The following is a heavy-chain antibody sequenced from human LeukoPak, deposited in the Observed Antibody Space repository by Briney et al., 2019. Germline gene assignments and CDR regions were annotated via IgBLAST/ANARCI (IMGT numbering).Heavy chain of an antibody. D-gene: IGHD6-19*01. CDR2: ISAYNGNT. Sequence: ASVKVSCKASGYTFTSYGISWVRQAPGQGLEWMGWISAYNGNTNYAQKLQGRVTMTTDTSTSTAYMELRSLRSDDTAVYYCARVAEVGSGWFPLDYWGQGTLVTVSS. CDR1: GYTFTSYG. CDR3: ARVAEVGSGWFPLDY. V-gene: IGHV1-18*01. J-gene: IGHJ4*02.